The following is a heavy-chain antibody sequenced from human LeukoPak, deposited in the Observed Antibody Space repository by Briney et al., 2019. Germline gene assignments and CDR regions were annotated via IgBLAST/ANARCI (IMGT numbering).Heavy chain of an antibody. D-gene: IGHD4-17*01. CDR2: ISCNGGSI. CDR1: GFTFADYA. CDR3: AKSKTVTTEFDH. J-gene: IGHJ4*02. Sequence: GGSLSLSCAASGFTFADYAMHSVRQVPGKGLEWVSGISCNGGSIGYADSVKGRLTISRDNAKNSLYLQMNSLRAEDMALYYCAKSKTVTTEFDHWGQGTLVTVSS. V-gene: IGHV3-9*03.